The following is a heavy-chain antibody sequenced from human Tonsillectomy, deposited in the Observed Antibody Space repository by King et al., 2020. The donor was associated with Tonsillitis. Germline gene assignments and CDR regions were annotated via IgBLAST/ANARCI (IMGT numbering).Heavy chain of an antibody. CDR1: GDSVSSNSAT. CDR3: ARGQEERWIQNFDAFDF. CDR2: TYYKSKWSY. Sequence: VQLQESGPGLVRPSQTLSLTCAISGDSVSSNSATCNWIRQSPLRGLEWLGRTYYKSKWSYDYAVSTKSRVTINPDKSKNQFSLKLTSVTPEDTALYYCARGQEERWIQNFDAFDFWGQGTIVTVSS. V-gene: IGHV6-1*01. J-gene: IGHJ3*01. D-gene: IGHD5-24*01.